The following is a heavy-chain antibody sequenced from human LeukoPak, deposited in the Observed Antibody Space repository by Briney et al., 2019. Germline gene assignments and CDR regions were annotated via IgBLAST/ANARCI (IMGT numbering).Heavy chain of an antibody. CDR1: GYTFTDYY. CDR2: INPDSGAT. J-gene: IGHJ4*02. Sequence: ASVKVSCKASGYTFTDYYVNWVRQAPGQGREWMGWINPDSGATNYAQKFQDRVTMTRDTSISTAYMELSSLTSDDTAVYYCAAPPPGDYWGQGTLVTVSS. D-gene: IGHD7-27*01. CDR3: AAPPPGDY. V-gene: IGHV1-2*02.